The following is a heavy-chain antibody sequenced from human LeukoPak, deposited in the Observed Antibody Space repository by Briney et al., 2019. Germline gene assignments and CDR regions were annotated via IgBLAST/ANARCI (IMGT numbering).Heavy chain of an antibody. CDR2: IYPGDSDA. D-gene: IGHD2-2*01. CDR1: GYSFTTYW. Sequence: GQSLKISCRGSGYSFTTYWIGWVHQIPGKGLECMEIIYPGDSDARYTTSFQGQVTMSVDKSMKTAYLQWSSRKASDTAMYYCARRQGCSSTSCPPDYWGQGTLVTVSP. J-gene: IGHJ4*02. V-gene: IGHV5-51*07. CDR3: ARRQGCSSTSCPPDY.